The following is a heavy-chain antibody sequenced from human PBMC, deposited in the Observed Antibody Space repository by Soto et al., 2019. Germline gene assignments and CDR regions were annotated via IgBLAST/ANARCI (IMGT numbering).Heavy chain of an antibody. Sequence: EVQLVESGGGLVQPGGSLRLSCAASGFTVSSNYMSWVRQAPGKGLEWVSVIYSGGSAYYADSVKGRFTISRDNSKNALYLQMHGLRAEDTAVYYCARHGYSYGGGYFAYWGQGTLVTVSS. CDR1: GFTVSSNY. J-gene: IGHJ4*02. CDR3: ARHGYSYGGGYFAY. CDR2: IYSGGSA. V-gene: IGHV3-66*04. D-gene: IGHD5-18*01.